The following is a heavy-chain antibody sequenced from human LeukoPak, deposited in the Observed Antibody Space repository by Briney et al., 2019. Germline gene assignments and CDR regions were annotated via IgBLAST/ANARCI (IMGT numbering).Heavy chain of an antibody. CDR2: INAGNGNT. J-gene: IGHJ4*02. D-gene: IGHD6-13*01. CDR1: GYTFTSYA. CDR3: ARVSSSWSGSFGY. Sequence: PQASVKVSCKASGYTFTSYAMHWVRQALGQRLEWMGWINAGNGNTKYSQKFQGRVTITRDTSASTAYMDLSSLRSEDTAVYYCARVSSSWSGSFGYWGQGTLVTVSS. V-gene: IGHV1-3*01.